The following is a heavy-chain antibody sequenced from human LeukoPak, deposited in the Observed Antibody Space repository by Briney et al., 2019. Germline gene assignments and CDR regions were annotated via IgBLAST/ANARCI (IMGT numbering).Heavy chain of an antibody. V-gene: IGHV3-74*01. Sequence: GGSLRLSCAASGFTFSSYWMHWVRQAPGKGLVWVSRINSDGSSTSYADSVKGRFTISRDNAKNTLYLQMNSLRAEDTAVYYCARGTPRKGQLGSAIDYWGQGTLVTVSS. CDR2: INSDGSST. J-gene: IGHJ4*02. CDR1: GFTFSSYW. CDR3: ARGTPRKGQLGSAIDY. D-gene: IGHD6-13*01.